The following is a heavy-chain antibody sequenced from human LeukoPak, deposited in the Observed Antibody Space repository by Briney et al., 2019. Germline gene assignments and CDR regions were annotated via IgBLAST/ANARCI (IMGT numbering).Heavy chain of an antibody. D-gene: IGHD3-16*02. J-gene: IGHJ4*02. CDR2: IKQDGSEK. CDR3: ASNFMITFGGVIVSEYFDY. Sequence: GGSLRLSCAASGFTFSSYWMSWVRQAPGKGLEWVANIKQDGSEKYYVDSVKGRFTISRDNAKNSLYLQMNSLRAEDTAVYYCASNFMITFGGVIVSEYFDYWGQGTLVTVSS. CDR1: GFTFSSYW. V-gene: IGHV3-7*01.